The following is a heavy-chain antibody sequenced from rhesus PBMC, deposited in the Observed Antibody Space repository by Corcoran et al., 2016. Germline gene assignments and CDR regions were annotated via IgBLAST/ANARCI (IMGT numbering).Heavy chain of an antibody. CDR3: AKDLLRYYSGSYYLDY. J-gene: IGHJ4*01. CDR2: IHIVGRSQ. D-gene: IGHD3-16*01. V-gene: IGHV3S5*01. CDR1: GFTFSSYG. Sequence: EVQLVETGGGLVQPGGSLKLSCAASGFTFSSYGMSWVRQAPGKGLEWASVIHIVGRSQYSADSLTGRFTISRDNSKNTLTLHMNSLRAEDTAVYYCAKDLLRYYSGSYYLDYWGQGVLVTVSS.